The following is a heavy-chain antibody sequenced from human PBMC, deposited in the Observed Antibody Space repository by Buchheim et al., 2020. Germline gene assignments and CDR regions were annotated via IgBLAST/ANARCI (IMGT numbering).Heavy chain of an antibody. CDR2: INTNTGNP. D-gene: IGHD2-2*02. Sequence: QVQLVQSGSELKKPGASVKVSCKASGYTFTSYAMNWVRQAPGQGLEWMGWINTNTGNPTYAQGFTGRLVFSLDTSVSTAYLQISSLKAEDTAVYYCARDLGDIVVVPAAIRDYYYYMDVWGKGTT. CDR1: GYTFTSYA. V-gene: IGHV7-4-1*02. J-gene: IGHJ6*03. CDR3: ARDLGDIVVVPAAIRDYYYYMDV.